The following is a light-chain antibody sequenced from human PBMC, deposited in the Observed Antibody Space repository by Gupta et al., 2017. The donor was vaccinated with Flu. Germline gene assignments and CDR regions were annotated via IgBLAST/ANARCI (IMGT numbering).Light chain of an antibody. CDR1: SSDVGASNS. J-gene: IGLJ2*01. CDR3: TSYTTRSTVV. V-gene: IGLV2-14*03. CDR2: DVS. Sequence: QSALTQPASVPGSPGQSITISCTGTSSDVGASNSVSWYQHHPGKAPKLMIYDVSDRPSGVSDRFSASKSGNTASLTISGLQAEDEADYYCTSYTTRSTVVFGGGTKVTVL.